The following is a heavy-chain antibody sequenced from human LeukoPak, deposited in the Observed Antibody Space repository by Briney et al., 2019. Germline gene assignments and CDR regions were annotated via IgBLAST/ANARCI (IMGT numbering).Heavy chain of an antibody. Sequence: PSETLSLTCTVSGGSMRNYYWSWIRQPPGKGLEWIGYIHYSGSTKYNPSLKSRVTISVDTSKNQFSLKLSSVTAADTAVYYCARWYSSGWAFDYWGQGTLVTVSS. D-gene: IGHD6-19*01. CDR1: GGSMRNYY. V-gene: IGHV4-59*08. J-gene: IGHJ4*02. CDR3: ARWYSSGWAFDY. CDR2: IHYSGST.